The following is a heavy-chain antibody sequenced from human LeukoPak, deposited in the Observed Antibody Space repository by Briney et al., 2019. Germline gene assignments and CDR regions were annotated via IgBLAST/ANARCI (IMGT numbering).Heavy chain of an antibody. V-gene: IGHV1-24*01. CDR3: ASSENGVGDYYFDY. Sequence: GASVKVSCKVSGYTLTELSMHWVRQAPGKGLEWMGGFDPEDGETIYAQKFQGRVTMTEDTSTDTAYMELSSLRSEDTAVYYCASSENGVGDYYFDYWGQGTLVTVSS. J-gene: IGHJ4*02. CDR2: FDPEDGET. D-gene: IGHD1-26*01. CDR1: GYTLTELS.